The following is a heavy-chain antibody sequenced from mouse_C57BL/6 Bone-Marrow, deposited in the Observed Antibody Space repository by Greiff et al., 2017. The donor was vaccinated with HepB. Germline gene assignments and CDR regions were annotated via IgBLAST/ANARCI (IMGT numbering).Heavy chain of an antibody. Sequence: QVQLQQSGAELARPGASVKLSCKASGYTFTSYGISWVKQRTGQGLEWIGEIYPRSGNTYYNEKFKGKATLTVDKSSSTAYMQLSSLTSEDSAVYYCAIDYDPYYFDYWGQGTTLTVSS. CDR3: AIDYDPYYFDY. CDR2: IYPRSGNT. J-gene: IGHJ2*01. CDR1: GYTFTSYG. V-gene: IGHV1-81*01. D-gene: IGHD2-4*01.